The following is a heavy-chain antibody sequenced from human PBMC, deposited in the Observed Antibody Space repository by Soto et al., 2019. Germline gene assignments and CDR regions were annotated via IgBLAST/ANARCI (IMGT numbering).Heavy chain of an antibody. D-gene: IGHD3-22*01. Sequence: PSETLSLTCTVSGGSINNYYRTRIRQPPGMGLEWIGYVYYTGTTSYNPSLKSRVTISIDGSKNQISLKLSSVTAGDTAFYYCARLGGYYHSLDTWGQGTLVTVSS. J-gene: IGHJ5*02. CDR3: ARLGGYYHSLDT. CDR2: VYYTGTT. V-gene: IGHV4-59*08. CDR1: GGSINNYY.